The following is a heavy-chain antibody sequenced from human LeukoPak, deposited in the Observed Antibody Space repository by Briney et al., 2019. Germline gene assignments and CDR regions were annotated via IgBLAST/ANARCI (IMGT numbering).Heavy chain of an antibody. D-gene: IGHD3-9*01. CDR3: ARTKKDILTGYLFDY. CDR1: GGSICSYY. J-gene: IGHJ4*02. CDR2: IYYSGST. V-gene: IGHV4-59*01. Sequence: SETLSLTXTVSGGSICSYYWSWIRQPPGKGLEWIGYIYYSGSTNYNPSLKSRVTISVDTSKNQFSLKLSSVTAADTAVYYCARTKKDILTGYLFDYWGQGTLVTVSS.